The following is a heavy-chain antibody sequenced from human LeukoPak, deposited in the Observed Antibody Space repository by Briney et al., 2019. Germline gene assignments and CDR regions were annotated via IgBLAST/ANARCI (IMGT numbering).Heavy chain of an antibody. V-gene: IGHV1-2*06. D-gene: IGHD2-15*01. CDR2: INPNSGGT. CDR3: AREGPGAIYCSGGSCYSAFDT. Sequence: ASVKVSCKASGYTFTGYYMHWVRQAPGQGLEWMGRINPNSGGTNYAQKFQGRVTMTRDTSISTAYMELSRLRSDDTAVYYCAREGPGAIYCSGGSCYSAFDTWGQGTMVTVSS. CDR1: GYTFTGYY. J-gene: IGHJ3*02.